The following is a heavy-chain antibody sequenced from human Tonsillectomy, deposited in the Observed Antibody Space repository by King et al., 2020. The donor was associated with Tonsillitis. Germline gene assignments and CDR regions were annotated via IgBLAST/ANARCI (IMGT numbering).Heavy chain of an antibody. V-gene: IGHV1-2*06. Sequence: QLVQSGADVKKPGASVRVSCRTSGYTFTGYSIHWVRQAPGQGLQWMGRISPDNGGKDYALSFEDRVTMTRDTSITTAYMELTSLRSDDTAVYYCARDTGGWRAFDFWGQGTLVTVSS. J-gene: IGHJ4*02. CDR2: ISPDNGGK. CDR1: GYTFTGYS. D-gene: IGHD6-19*01. CDR3: ARDTGGWRAFDF.